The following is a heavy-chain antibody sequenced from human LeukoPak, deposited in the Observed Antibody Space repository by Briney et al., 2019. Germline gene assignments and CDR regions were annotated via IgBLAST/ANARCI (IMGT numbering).Heavy chain of an antibody. J-gene: IGHJ6*02. CDR1: GFTFSSYW. Sequence: GGSLRLSCAASGFTFSSYWMHWVRQAPGKGLVWVSRINSDESSISYADSVKGRFTISRDKAKNSVHLQMNSLRAEDTAVYYCARDPVGYYYAMDVWGQGTTVTVSS. D-gene: IGHD1-26*01. CDR3: ARDPVGYYYAMDV. CDR2: INSDESSI. V-gene: IGHV3-74*01.